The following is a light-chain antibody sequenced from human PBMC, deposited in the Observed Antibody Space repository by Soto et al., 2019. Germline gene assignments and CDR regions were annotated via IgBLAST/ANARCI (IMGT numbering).Light chain of an antibody. CDR3: MQALQTLYT. V-gene: IGKV2-28*01. CDR2: LGS. Sequence: EIVMTQSPPSLTVTPGEPASISCRSSQRLLHSNGNHFLDWYLQKPGQSPQLLIYLGSYRASGVPDRVSGSGAGTAFSLKITRVEAEDVGIYYCMQALQTLYTFGQGTKLEIK. J-gene: IGKJ2*01. CDR1: QRLLHSNGNHF.